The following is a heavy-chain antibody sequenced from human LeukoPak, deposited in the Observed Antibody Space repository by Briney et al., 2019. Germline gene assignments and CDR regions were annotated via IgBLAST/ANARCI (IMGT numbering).Heavy chain of an antibody. D-gene: IGHD2-15*01. J-gene: IGHJ6*03. Sequence: GGSLRLSCAASGFTFSSYSMNWVRQAPGKGLEWVSSISSSSSYIYYADSVKGRFTISRDNAKNSLYLQMNSLRAEDTAVYYCARGYCSGGSCYDYYYYYYMDVWGKGTTVTVSS. V-gene: IGHV3-21*01. CDR3: ARGYCSGGSCYDYYYYYYMDV. CDR2: ISSSSSYI. CDR1: GFTFSSYS.